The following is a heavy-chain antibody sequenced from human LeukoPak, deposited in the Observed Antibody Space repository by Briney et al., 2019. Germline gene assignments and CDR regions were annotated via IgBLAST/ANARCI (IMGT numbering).Heavy chain of an antibody. CDR1: GGSFSGYY. D-gene: IGHD5-18*01. J-gene: IGHJ4*02. CDR2: INHSGST. V-gene: IGHV4-34*01. CDR3: ARGPDMAPRPFDY. Sequence: SETLSLTCAVYGGSFSGYYWTWIRQPPGKGLEWIGEINHSGSTNYKPSLKSRVTISVDTSKNQFSLKLSSVTAADTAVYYCARGPDMAPRPFDYWGQGTLVTVSS.